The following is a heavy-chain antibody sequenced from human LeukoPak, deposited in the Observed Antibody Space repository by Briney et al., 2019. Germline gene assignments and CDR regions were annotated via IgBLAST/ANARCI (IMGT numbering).Heavy chain of an antibody. D-gene: IGHD3-9*01. J-gene: IGHJ4*02. CDR2: ITTYNGNT. CDR3: ARVLRYFDWSNDY. Sequence: ASVKVSCKASGYTFISYGISWVRQAPGQGLEWMGWITTYNGNTNYAQKLQGRVTMTTDTSTSTAYMELRSLRSDDTAVYYCARVLRYFDWSNDYWGQGTLVTVSS. CDR1: GYTFISYG. V-gene: IGHV1-18*01.